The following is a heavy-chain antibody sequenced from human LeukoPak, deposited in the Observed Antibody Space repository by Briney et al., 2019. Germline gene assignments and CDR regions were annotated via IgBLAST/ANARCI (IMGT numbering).Heavy chain of an antibody. CDR3: ARDGAPLDAFDV. CDR1: GGTLSSHA. Sequence: SVKVSCKASGGTLSSHAISWVRQAPGQGLEWMGRIIPILGVGSSAPRFQGRLTITADTSTNTAYMELSSLTSEDTAMYYCARDGAPLDAFDVWGQGTMVTVSS. V-gene: IGHV1-69*04. J-gene: IGHJ3*01. D-gene: IGHD1-26*01. CDR2: IIPILGVG.